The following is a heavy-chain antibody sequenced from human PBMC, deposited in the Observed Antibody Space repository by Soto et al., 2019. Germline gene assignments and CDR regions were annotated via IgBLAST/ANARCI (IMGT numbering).Heavy chain of an antibody. CDR1: GGSFSGFY. D-gene: IGHD3-16*01. CDR3: ARVFGYYYYYTDV. J-gene: IGHJ6*03. Sequence: QVQLEQWGAGLLKPSGTLSLRCVLSGGSFSGFYWSWIRQAPGQGLEWIGDINPSGSTSYNPSLESRVTIAIHPSTTLCSLNASPVTATDTAVYYCARVFGYYYYYTDVRGKGTTVTVFS. V-gene: IGHV4-34*02. CDR2: INPSGST.